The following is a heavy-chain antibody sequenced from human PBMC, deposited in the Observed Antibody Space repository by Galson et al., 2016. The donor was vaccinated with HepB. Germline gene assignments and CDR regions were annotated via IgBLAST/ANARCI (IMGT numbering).Heavy chain of an antibody. D-gene: IGHD6-13*01. CDR2: IKPNSGGT. Sequence: SVKVSCKASGYTFTGYFIHWVRQAPGQGLEWMGWIKPNSGGTNYGQKFQGRVTMTRDTSISAAYMELSRLRSDDTAVYYCVRGSRSSSWYLVDPYNWFDPWGQGTLATVSS. CDR3: VRGSRSSSWYLVDPYNWFDP. V-gene: IGHV1-2*02. J-gene: IGHJ5*02. CDR1: GYTFTGYF.